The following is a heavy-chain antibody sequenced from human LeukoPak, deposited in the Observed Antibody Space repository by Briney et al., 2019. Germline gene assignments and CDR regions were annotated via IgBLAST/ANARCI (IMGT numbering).Heavy chain of an antibody. CDR1: GGSFSGYY. Sequence: SGTLSLTCAVYGGSFSGYYWSWIRQPPGKGLEWIGEINHSGSTNYNPSLKSRVTISVDTSKNQFSLKLSSVTAADTAVYYCASHCGGDCYLNYWGQGTLVTVSS. D-gene: IGHD2-21*02. V-gene: IGHV4-34*01. CDR2: INHSGST. J-gene: IGHJ4*02. CDR3: ASHCGGDCYLNY.